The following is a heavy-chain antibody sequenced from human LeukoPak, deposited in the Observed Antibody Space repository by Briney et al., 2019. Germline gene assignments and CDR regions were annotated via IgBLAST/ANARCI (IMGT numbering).Heavy chain of an antibody. D-gene: IGHD3-9*01. V-gene: IGHV4-59*06. CDR2: IYYSGST. CDR3: ARMDPLEDIRYFDWLSSYFDY. J-gene: IGHJ4*02. Sequence: TTSETLSLTCTVSGGSISSYYWGWIRQPPGKGLEWIGYIYYSGSTYYNPSLKSRVTISVDTSKNQFSLKLSSVTAADTAVYYCARMDPLEDIRYFDWLSSYFDYWGQGTLVTVSS. CDR1: GGSISSYY.